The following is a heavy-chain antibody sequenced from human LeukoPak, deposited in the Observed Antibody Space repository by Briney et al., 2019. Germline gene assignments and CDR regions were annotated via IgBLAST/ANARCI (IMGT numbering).Heavy chain of an antibody. Sequence: PGGSLRLSCAASGFTFSSYAMSSVRQAPGKGLEWVSAISGSGGSTYYADSVKGRFTISRDNSKNTLYLQMNSLRAEDTAVYYCAKAGELLWFGELYYFDYWGQGTLVTVSS. CDR3: AKAGELLWFGELYYFDY. V-gene: IGHV3-23*01. CDR2: ISGSGGST. D-gene: IGHD3-10*01. J-gene: IGHJ4*02. CDR1: GFTFSSYA.